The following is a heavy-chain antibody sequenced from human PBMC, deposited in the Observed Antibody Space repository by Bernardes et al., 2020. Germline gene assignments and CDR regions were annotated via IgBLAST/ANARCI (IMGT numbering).Heavy chain of an antibody. CDR3: AADAENNYYDSSGYTFDY. J-gene: IGHJ4*02. V-gene: IGHV1-58*01. D-gene: IGHD3-22*01. Sequence: SVKVSCKASGFTFTSSAVQWVRQARGQRLEWIGWIVVGSGNTNYAQKFQERVTITRDMSTSTAYMELSSLRSEDTAVYYCAADAENNYYDSSGYTFDYWGQGTLVTVSS. CDR1: GFTFTSSA. CDR2: IVVGSGNT.